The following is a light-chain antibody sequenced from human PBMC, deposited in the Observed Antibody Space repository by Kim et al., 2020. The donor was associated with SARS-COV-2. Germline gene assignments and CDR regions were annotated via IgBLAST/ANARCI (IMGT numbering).Light chain of an antibody. CDR1: ESISSTY. J-gene: IGKJ1*01. Sequence: ELVLTQFPGTLSLSPGEKATLSCRASESISSTYLAWYQQRPGQAPRVLIYAATRRATGIPDRFSGSGSGTDFTLTISSLAPEDSAVYYWQKFGSSPRAFGQGTKVDIK. V-gene: IGKV3-20*01. CDR3: QKFGSSPRA. CDR2: AAT.